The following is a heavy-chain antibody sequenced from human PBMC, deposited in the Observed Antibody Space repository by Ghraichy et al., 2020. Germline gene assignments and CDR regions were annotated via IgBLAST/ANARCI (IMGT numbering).Heavy chain of an antibody. V-gene: IGHV4-34*10. CDR3: AKFAAWGDSTSFFDY. CDR1: GGSLSGFF. J-gene: IGHJ4*02. Sequence: SETLSLTCAAYGGSLSGFFWSWIRQSPGKGLEWIGEINHAGSINFNPSFKSRLSISRDTSENQFSLNLTSVTAEDTAVYYCAKFAAWGDSTSFFDYWGQGTLVTVSS. D-gene: IGHD6-6*01. CDR2: INHAGSI.